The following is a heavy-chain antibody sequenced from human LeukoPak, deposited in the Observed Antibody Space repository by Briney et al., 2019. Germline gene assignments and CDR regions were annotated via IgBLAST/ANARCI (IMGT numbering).Heavy chain of an antibody. Sequence: GESLKISCKGSGYSFTSYWIGWVRQMPRKGLEWMGIIYPGDSDTRYSPSFHGQVTISADKSINTAYLQWSSLKASDTAMYYCARQDDSSGYPPPIDYWGQGTPVTVSS. CDR1: GYSFTSYW. V-gene: IGHV5-51*01. CDR2: IYPGDSDT. J-gene: IGHJ4*02. CDR3: ARQDDSSGYPPPIDY. D-gene: IGHD3-22*01.